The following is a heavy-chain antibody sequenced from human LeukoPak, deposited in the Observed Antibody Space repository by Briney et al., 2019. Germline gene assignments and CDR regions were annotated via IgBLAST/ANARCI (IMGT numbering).Heavy chain of an antibody. V-gene: IGHV4-59*01. D-gene: IGHD3-10*01. CDR3: ARGSGSFHY. J-gene: IGHJ4*02. CDR1: GGSISSYY. Sequence: SETLSLTCTVSGGSISSYYWSWIRQPPGKRLEWIGYIYYSGSTNYNPSLKSRVTISVDTSKNQFSLKLSSVTAADTAVYYCARGSGSFHYWGQGTLVTVSS. CDR2: IYYSGST.